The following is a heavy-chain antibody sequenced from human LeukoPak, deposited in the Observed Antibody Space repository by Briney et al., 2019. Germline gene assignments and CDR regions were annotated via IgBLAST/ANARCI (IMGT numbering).Heavy chain of an antibody. CDR1: GFTFSSYA. V-gene: IGHV3-30-3*01. Sequence: GRSLRLSCAASGFTFSSYAIHWVRQAPGKGLEWVAVISYDGSNKYYADSVKGRFTISRDNSRNTLYLQMNSLRAEDTAVYYCARETGSAVGSTDFDYWGQGTLVTVSS. CDR2: ISYDGSNK. J-gene: IGHJ4*02. D-gene: IGHD4-17*01. CDR3: ARETGSAVGSTDFDY.